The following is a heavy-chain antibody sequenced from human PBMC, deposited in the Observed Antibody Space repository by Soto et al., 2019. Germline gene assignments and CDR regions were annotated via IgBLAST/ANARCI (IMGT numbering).Heavy chain of an antibody. D-gene: IGHD5-12*01. CDR3: ARGSGYNYLGL. Sequence: SETLSLTCSVSGGSISSYYWTWIRQPPGKGLEWIGYTHYSGNNNYNPSLKSRVTISIDTSKNQFSLRLTSVAAADTAVYFCARGSGYNYLGLWGQGTLVTVSS. J-gene: IGHJ4*02. CDR2: THYSGNN. CDR1: GGSISSYY. V-gene: IGHV4-59*01.